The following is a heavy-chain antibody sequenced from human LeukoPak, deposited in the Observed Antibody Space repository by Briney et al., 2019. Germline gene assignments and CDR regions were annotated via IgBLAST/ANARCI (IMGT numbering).Heavy chain of an antibody. CDR1: GYTFTSYG. D-gene: IGHD1-26*01. CDR2: ISAYNGNT. Sequence: ASVKVSCKASGYTFTSYGISWVRQAPGQGLEWMGWISAYNGNTNYAQKLQGRVTMTTDTSTSTAYMELRSLRSDDTAVYYCARGDSGSYYGTSNRYFDYWGQGTLVTVSS. J-gene: IGHJ4*02. V-gene: IGHV1-18*01. CDR3: ARGDSGSYYGTSNRYFDY.